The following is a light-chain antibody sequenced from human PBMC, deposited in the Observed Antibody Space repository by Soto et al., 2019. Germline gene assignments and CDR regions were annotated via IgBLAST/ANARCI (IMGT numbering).Light chain of an antibody. CDR1: SSDVGSYTL. V-gene: IGLV2-23*01. J-gene: IGLJ3*02. CDR3: CSYAGTSTSHWV. CDR2: EGN. Sequence: QSALTQPASVSGSPGQSITISCTGTSSDVGSYTLVSWYQQHPGKAPKLMIYEGNKRPSGVSDRFSGSKSGNTASLTISGLRAEDEADYYCCSYAGTSTSHWVFGGGTKLTVL.